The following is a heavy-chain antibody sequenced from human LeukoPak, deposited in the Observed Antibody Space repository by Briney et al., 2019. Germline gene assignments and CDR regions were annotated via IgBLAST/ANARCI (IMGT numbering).Heavy chain of an antibody. Sequence: SETLSLTCTVSGGSISRRDSYWGWIRQSPRTGLEWIGSIYYTGSTYYNNNPSLQGRVTISMDTSENQFSLKLTSVTAADTATYYCTRKREGPATGIDYWGQGTLVTVSS. J-gene: IGHJ4*02. V-gene: IGHV4-39*07. D-gene: IGHD1-26*01. CDR1: GGSISRRDSY. CDR2: IYYTGST. CDR3: TRKREGPATGIDY.